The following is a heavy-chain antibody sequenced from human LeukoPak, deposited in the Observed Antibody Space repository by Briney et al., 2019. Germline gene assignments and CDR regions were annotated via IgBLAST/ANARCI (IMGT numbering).Heavy chain of an antibody. CDR2: IHPGDSDA. D-gene: IGHD3-16*01. CDR3: AGRDEGERLDY. J-gene: IGHJ4*02. Sequence: GESLKISCKGSGYSFTSYRIGWVRQMPGKRLEWMGIIHPGDSDARYSPSFQGQVTISAAKSISTAYLQWSSLKDSVTAMDYSAGRDEGERLDYWGQGTLVTVSS. CDR1: GYSFTSYR. V-gene: IGHV5-51*01.